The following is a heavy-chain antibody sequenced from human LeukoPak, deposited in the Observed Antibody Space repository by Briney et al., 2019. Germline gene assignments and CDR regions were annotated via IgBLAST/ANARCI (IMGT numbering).Heavy chain of an antibody. CDR3: ARVNSLNGSSRGGYNSDAFDI. Sequence: SQTLSLTCAISGDSVSSNSAAWNWIRQSPSRGLEWLGRTYYRSKWYNDYAVSVKSRITINPDTSKNQFSLQLNSVTPEDTAVYYCARVNSLNGSSRGGYNSDAFDIWGQGTMVTVSS. V-gene: IGHV6-1*01. CDR2: TYYRSKWYN. CDR1: GDSVSSNSAA. D-gene: IGHD5-24*01. J-gene: IGHJ3*02.